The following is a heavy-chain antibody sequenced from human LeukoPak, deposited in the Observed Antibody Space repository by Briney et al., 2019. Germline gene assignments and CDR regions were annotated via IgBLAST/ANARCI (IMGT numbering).Heavy chain of an antibody. J-gene: IGHJ4*02. CDR2: ISSSSSYI. V-gene: IGHV3-21*01. CDR1: GFTFTTYW. D-gene: IGHD2-15*01. CDR3: ARGTVVQGDY. Sequence: GGSLRLSCAASGFTFTTYWMGWVRQAPGKGLEWVSSISSSSSYIYYADSVKGRFTISRDNAKNSLYLQMNSLRAEDTAVYYCARGTVVQGDYWGQGTLVTVSS.